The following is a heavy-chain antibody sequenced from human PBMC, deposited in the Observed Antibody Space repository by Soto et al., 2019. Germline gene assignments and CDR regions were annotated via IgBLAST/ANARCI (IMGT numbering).Heavy chain of an antibody. J-gene: IGHJ6*02. D-gene: IGHD5-12*01. CDR2: IYPGDSDT. CDR3: ACLLRPNWYYYGMDV. Sequence: GASLKISCKGSGYSFTSYWIGWVRQMPGKGLEWMGIIYPGDSDTRYSPSFQGQVTISADKSISTAYLQWSSLKASDTAMYYSACLLRPNWYYYGMDVWGQGTTVTVSS. CDR1: GYSFTSYW. V-gene: IGHV5-51*01.